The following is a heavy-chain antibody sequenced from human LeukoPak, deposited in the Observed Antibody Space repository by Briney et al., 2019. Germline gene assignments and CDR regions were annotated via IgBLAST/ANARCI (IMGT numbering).Heavy chain of an antibody. Sequence: GGSLRLSCAASRFAVNTYDMHWVRQAPGEGPQWIAYFGISGTIYYADSVRSRFTISRDSAKNSLYLQMNGLRVDDTAIYYCAGYGVYPYWGQGTPVTVSS. CDR2: FGISGTI. J-gene: IGHJ4*02. CDR3: AGYGVYPY. CDR1: RFAVNTYD. D-gene: IGHD5/OR15-5a*01. V-gene: IGHV3-48*01.